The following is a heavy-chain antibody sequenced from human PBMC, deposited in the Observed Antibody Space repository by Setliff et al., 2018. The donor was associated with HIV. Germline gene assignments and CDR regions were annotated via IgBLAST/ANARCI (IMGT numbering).Heavy chain of an antibody. J-gene: IGHJ5*02. Sequence: ASETLSLTCTVSGASISSGYYYWGWIRQPPGKGLAWIGSIYYSGSTYYNPSLKSRVSISVDTSKNQFSLKLTSVTAADTAVYYCVKAVAAPSWFDPWGQGTLVTVSS. D-gene: IGHD2-15*01. CDR1: GASISSGYYY. CDR3: VKAVAAPSWFDP. CDR2: IYYSGST. V-gene: IGHV4-39*07.